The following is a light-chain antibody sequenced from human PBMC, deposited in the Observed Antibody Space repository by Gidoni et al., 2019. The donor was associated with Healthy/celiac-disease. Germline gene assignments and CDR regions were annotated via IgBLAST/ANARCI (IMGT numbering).Light chain of an antibody. J-gene: IGKJ1*01. CDR2: AAS. Sequence: DIQMTQSPSSLSASVGDRVTITCRASQSISSYLNWYQQKPGKAPKLLIYAASSLQSVVPSRFSGSGSETDFTLTISSLQPEDFATYYCQQSYSTLWTFGQGTKVEIK. V-gene: IGKV1-39*01. CDR3: QQSYSTLWT. CDR1: QSISSY.